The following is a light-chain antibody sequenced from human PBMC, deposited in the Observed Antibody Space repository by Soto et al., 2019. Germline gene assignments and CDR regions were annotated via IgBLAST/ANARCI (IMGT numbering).Light chain of an antibody. CDR3: SSYTSSSLRV. J-gene: IGLJ1*01. V-gene: IGLV2-14*01. CDR1: SSDVGSYNY. CDR2: DVT. Sequence: QSALTQPASVSGSPGQSITISCTGTSSDVGSYNYVSWYQQHPGKAPKLMIYDVTNRPSGVSNRFSGSKSGNTASLTISGLQAEDEAVYYSSSYTSSSLRVFGTGTKDTDL.